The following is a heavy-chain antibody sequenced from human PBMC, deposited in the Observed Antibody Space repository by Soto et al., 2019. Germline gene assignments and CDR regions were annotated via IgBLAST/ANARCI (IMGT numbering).Heavy chain of an antibody. V-gene: IGHV1-58*01. CDR1: GFTFTSSA. J-gene: IGHJ5*02. CDR3: ASIWYSSTWHSWFDP. Sequence: SVKVSCKASGFTFTSSAVQWVRQARGQRLEWIGWIVVGSGNTSYAQKFQGRVTMTRDTSTSTVYMELSSLRSEDTAVYYCASIWYSSTWHSWFDPWGQGTLVTVSS. CDR2: IVVGSGNT. D-gene: IGHD6-13*01.